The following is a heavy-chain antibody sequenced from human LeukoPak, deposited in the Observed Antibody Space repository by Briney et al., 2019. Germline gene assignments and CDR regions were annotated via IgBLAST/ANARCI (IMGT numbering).Heavy chain of an antibody. D-gene: IGHD1-26*01. CDR2: IYYSGST. CDR3: ARVLRGSYRDFDY. CDR1: CGSISSYY. Sequence: SETLSLTCTVSCGSISSYYWSWIRPPPRQGLEWIGYIYYSGSTNYNPSLKSRVTISVDTSKNQFSLKLSPVTAADPAVYYCARVLRGSYRDFDYWGQGTLVTVSS. J-gene: IGHJ4*02. V-gene: IGHV4-59*01.